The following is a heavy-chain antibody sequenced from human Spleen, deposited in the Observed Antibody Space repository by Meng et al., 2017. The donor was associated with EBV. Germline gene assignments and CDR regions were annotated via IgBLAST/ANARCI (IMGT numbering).Heavy chain of an antibody. V-gene: IGHV1-3*04. CDR1: GYTLLNNA. D-gene: IGHD3-22*01. CDR2: INTGNGKT. Sequence: GGEAEPPGALGEVSRKALGYTLLNNAIHWVRQAPGQRLEWMGWINTGNGKTKYSQKFQGRVTIIRDTSATTAYMELSSLRSGDTAVYYCARPYYDRSDYASFDYWGQGTLVTVSS. CDR3: ARPYYDRSDYASFDY. J-gene: IGHJ4*02.